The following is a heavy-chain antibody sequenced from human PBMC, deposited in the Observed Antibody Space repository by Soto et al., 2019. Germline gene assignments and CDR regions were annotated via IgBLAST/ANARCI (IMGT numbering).Heavy chain of an antibody. J-gene: IGHJ4*02. CDR3: ARDPYGSGSYYNGYFDY. Sequence: QVQLVESGGGVVQPGRSLRLSCAASGFTFSSYAMHWVRQAPGKGLEWVAVISYDGSNKYYADSVKGRFTISRDNSKNTLYLQMNSLRAEDTAVYYCARDPYGSGSYYNGYFDYWGQGTLVTVSS. V-gene: IGHV3-30-3*01. D-gene: IGHD3-10*01. CDR2: ISYDGSNK. CDR1: GFTFSSYA.